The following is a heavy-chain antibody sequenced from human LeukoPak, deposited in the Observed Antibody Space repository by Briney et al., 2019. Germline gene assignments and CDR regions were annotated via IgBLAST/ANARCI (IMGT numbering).Heavy chain of an antibody. CDR3: ARDGPAQMVDLDY. CDR2: IHPNNGDT. Sequence: DSVKVSCKASGYTFSGTGWYVDWLRQAPGQGLECMGWIHPNNGDTAYAQKFEGRVAMTRDTSISTAYMELRRLRPDDTAVYFCARDGPAQMVDLDYWGQGTLVTVSS. V-gene: IGHV1-2*02. CDR1: GYTFSGTGWY. D-gene: IGHD3-10*01. J-gene: IGHJ4*02.